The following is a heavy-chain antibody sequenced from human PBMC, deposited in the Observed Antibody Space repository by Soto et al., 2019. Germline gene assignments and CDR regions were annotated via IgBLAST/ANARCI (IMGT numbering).Heavy chain of an antibody. CDR2: ISGSGGGT. CDR3: ARYHPSGSPV. D-gene: IGHD3-10*01. CDR1: GFTFSSYA. Sequence: GGSLILSCAASGFTFSSYAMSWVRQAPGKGLEWVSAISGSGGGTYYEDSVKGRFTISRDNSKNTLYLQMDSLRAEDRAVYYCARYHPSGSPVWGQGTLVTVSS. V-gene: IGHV3-23*01. J-gene: IGHJ4*02.